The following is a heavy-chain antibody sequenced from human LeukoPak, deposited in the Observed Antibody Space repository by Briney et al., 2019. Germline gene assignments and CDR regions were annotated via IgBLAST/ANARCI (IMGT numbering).Heavy chain of an antibody. CDR3: ARAYDYGGSGRFFDI. D-gene: IGHD4-23*01. CDR1: VGSISSSSYY. J-gene: IGHJ3*02. CDR2: IYYSGST. V-gene: IGHV4-39*01. Sequence: SETLSLTCTVSVGSISSSSYYWGWIRQPPGKGLECIGSIYYSGSTYYNPSLKSRVTISVDTSKNQFSLKLSSVTAADTAVYYCARAYDYGGSGRFFDIWGQGTMVTVSS.